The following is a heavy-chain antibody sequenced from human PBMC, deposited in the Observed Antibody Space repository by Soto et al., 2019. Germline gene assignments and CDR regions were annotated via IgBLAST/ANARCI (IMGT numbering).Heavy chain of an antibody. CDR3: ARRARGEERANSGSRVYFDY. CDR2: IYYSGST. V-gene: IGHV4-31*03. Sequence: PSETLSLTCTVSGGSISSGGYYWSWIRQHPGKGLEWIGYIYYSGSTYYNPSLKSRVTISVDTSKNQFSLKLSSVTAADTAVYYCARRARGEERANSGSRVYFDYWGQGTLVTVSS. J-gene: IGHJ4*02. D-gene: IGHD5-12*01. CDR1: GGSISSGGYY.